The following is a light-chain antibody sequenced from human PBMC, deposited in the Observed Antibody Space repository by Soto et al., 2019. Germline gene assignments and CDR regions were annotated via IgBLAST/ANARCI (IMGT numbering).Light chain of an antibody. J-gene: IGLJ1*01. V-gene: IGLV1-40*01. CDR2: GNN. CDR3: HSYDSRLNCYV. CDR1: NSNIGAGFA. Sequence: QSVLTQPPSVSGAPGQRVTISCTGSNSNIGAGFAVHWYQQLPGTAPKLLIHGNNNRPSGLPDRFSGSKSDTSASLAITGLQADDEADYYCHSYDSRLNCYVFGTGTKLTVL.